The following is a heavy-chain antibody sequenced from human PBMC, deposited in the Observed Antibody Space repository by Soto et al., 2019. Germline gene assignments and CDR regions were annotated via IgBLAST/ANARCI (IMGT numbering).Heavy chain of an antibody. D-gene: IGHD6-6*01. CDR1: GFTFSSYG. J-gene: IGHJ4*02. CDR2: ISYDGSNK. V-gene: IGHV3-30*18. Sequence: QVQLVESGGGVVQPGRSLRLSCAASGFTFSSYGMHWVRQAPGKGLEWVAVISYDGSNKYYADSVKGRFTISRDNSKNTLDLQMDSLRAEDTAVYYCAKIVGIAARRPFDYWGQGTLVTVSS. CDR3: AKIVGIAARRPFDY.